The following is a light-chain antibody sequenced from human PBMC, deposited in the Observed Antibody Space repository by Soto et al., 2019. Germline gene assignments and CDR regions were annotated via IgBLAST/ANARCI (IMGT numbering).Light chain of an antibody. CDR1: QSISDNY. Sequence: EIVFTQSPGTLSLSPGERATLSCRASQSISDNYLAWFQQKPGQAPRLLIYGASSRATGIPDRFSGSGSGTDFTLTIDRLEPEDFAMYYCQQDGSLPFTFGPGTKVDI. CDR2: GAS. V-gene: IGKV3-20*01. J-gene: IGKJ3*01. CDR3: QQDGSLPFT.